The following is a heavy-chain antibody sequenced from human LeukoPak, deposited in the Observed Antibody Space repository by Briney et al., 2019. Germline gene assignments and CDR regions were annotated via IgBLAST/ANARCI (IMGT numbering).Heavy chain of an antibody. V-gene: IGHV4-30-4*01. D-gene: IGHD2-21*01. Sequence: SETLSLTCTVSGGSISSGDYYWSRIRQPPGTGLEWIGYIYYSGSTYYNPSLKSRVTISVDTSKNQFSLKLSSVTAADTAVYYCARDLAFGYSGYFDLWGRGTLVTVSS. CDR3: ARDLAFGYSGYFDL. CDR2: IYYSGST. CDR1: GGSISSGDYY. J-gene: IGHJ2*01.